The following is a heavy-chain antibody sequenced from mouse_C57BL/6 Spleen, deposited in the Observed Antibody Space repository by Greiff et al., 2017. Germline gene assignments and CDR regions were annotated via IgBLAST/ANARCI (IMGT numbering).Heavy chain of an antibody. CDR1: GYTFTSYG. CDR3: ARSGDYDVGWFAY. J-gene: IGHJ3*01. CDR2: IYPRSGNT. V-gene: IGHV1-81*01. D-gene: IGHD2-4*01. Sequence: VQLKESGAELARPGASVKLSCKASGYTFTSYGISWVKQRTGQGLEWIGEIYPRSGNTYYNEKFKGKATLTADKSSSTAYMELRSLTSEDSAVYFCARSGDYDVGWFAYWGQGTLVTVSA.